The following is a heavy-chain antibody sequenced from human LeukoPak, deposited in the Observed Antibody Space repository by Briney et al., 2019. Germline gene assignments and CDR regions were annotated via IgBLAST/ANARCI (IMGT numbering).Heavy chain of an antibody. CDR2: IYHSGST. Sequence: SQTLSLTCTVSGGSISSGGYYWSWIRQPPGKGLEWIGYIYHSGSTYYNPSLRSRVTISVDRSKNQFSLKLSSVTAADTAVYYCARGPPSGSYHFDYWGQGTLVTVSS. J-gene: IGHJ4*02. V-gene: IGHV4-30-2*01. CDR3: ARGPPSGSYHFDY. D-gene: IGHD1-26*01. CDR1: GGSISSGGYY.